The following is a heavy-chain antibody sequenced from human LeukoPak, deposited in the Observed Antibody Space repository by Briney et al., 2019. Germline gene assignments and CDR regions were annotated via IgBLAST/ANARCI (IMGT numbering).Heavy chain of an antibody. CDR1: GFTFSSYG. CDR2: IWCGGSNK. J-gene: IGHJ5*02. D-gene: IGHD3-22*01. CDR3: ARDPDHDYYDRKGLNYFDP. V-gene: IGHV3-33*01. Sequence: GGSLRLSCAASGFTFSSYGMHGVRRAPGKGREGVAVIWCGGSNKYYAASVKGRLTISRDNSKNTLYLQMNSLRAEDTAVYYCARDPDHDYYDRKGLNYFDPWGQGTLVTVSS.